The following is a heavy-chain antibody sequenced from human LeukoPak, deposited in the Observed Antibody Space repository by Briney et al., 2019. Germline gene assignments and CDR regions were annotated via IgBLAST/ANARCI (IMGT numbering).Heavy chain of an antibody. CDR3: ARGGITVTTGTDYYYYYMDV. D-gene: IGHD4-17*01. CDR2: ISAYNGNT. V-gene: IGHV1-18*01. Sequence: ASVKVSCKASGGTFSSYAISWVRQAPGQGLEWMGWISAYNGNTNYAQKLQGRVTITPDTYTSTPYMELRSLRSDDTAVYYCARGGITVTTGTDYYYYYMDVWGKGTTVTVSS. CDR1: GGTFSSYA. J-gene: IGHJ6*03.